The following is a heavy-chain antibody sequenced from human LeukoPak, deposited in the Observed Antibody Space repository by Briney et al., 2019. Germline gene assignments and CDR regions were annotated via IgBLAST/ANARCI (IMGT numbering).Heavy chain of an antibody. CDR1: GYTFTSYG. D-gene: IGHD5-18*01. CDR3: ARVRIQLWLNDAFDI. CDR2: ISAYNGNT. J-gene: IGHJ3*02. V-gene: IGHV1-18*01. Sequence: ASVKVSCKASGYTFTSYGISWVRQAPGQGLEWMGWISAYNGNTNYAQELQGRVTMTTDTSTSTAYMELRSLRSDDTAVYYCARVRIQLWLNDAFDIWGQGTMVTVSS.